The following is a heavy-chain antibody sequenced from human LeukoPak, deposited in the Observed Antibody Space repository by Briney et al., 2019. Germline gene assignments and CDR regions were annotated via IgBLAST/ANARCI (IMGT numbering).Heavy chain of an antibody. J-gene: IGHJ3*02. Sequence: PGGSLRLSCAASGFTVSSNYMSWVRQAPGKGLEWVSVIYSGGSTYYADSVKGRFTISRDNSKNTLYLQMNSLRAEDTAVHYCARELIDPRAFDIWGQGTMVTVSS. CDR1: GFTVSSNY. CDR3: ARELIDPRAFDI. D-gene: IGHD3-16*02. V-gene: IGHV3-66*02. CDR2: IYSGGST.